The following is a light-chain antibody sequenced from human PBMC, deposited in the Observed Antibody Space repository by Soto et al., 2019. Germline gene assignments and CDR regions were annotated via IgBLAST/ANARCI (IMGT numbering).Light chain of an antibody. CDR2: AAS. Sequence: EIVMTQSTDTLSVSPGDTATLSCRASQRVSSHLAWYQQKPGQAPRLLIYAASTRATGIPVRFSGSGSETEFTLTIRSLQSEDFALYHCHQYNNWPWTFGQGSKVDIK. V-gene: IGKV3-15*01. CDR1: QRVSSH. J-gene: IGKJ1*01. CDR3: HQYNNWPWT.